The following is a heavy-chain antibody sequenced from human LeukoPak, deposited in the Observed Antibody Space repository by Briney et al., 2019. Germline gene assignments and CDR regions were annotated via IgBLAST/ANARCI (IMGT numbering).Heavy chain of an antibody. CDR1: GFTFSSYG. J-gene: IGHJ4*02. Sequence: GGSLRLSCAASGFTFSSYGMSWVRQAPRKGLEWVSAISGGGDITYYADSVKGRFTISRDNSKNTLYLQMNSLRAEDTAVYYCAKPNSGDSGWYGPGYWGQGTLVTVSS. D-gene: IGHD6-19*01. V-gene: IGHV3-23*01. CDR2: ISGGGDIT. CDR3: AKPNSGDSGWYGPGY.